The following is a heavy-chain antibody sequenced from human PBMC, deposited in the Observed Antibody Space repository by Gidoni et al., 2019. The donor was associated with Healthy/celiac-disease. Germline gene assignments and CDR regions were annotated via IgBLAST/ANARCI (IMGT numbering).Heavy chain of an antibody. D-gene: IGHD6-6*01. CDR3: TRGFRPGDY. Sequence: EVQLVESGGGLVQPGRSLRLPCTASGFTFGDYAMSWVRQAPGKGLEWVGFIRSKAYGGTTEYAASVKGRFTISRDDSKSIAYLQMNSLKTEDTAVYYCTRGFRPGDYWGQGTLVTVSS. CDR1: GFTFGDYA. CDR2: IRSKAYGGTT. V-gene: IGHV3-49*04. J-gene: IGHJ4*02.